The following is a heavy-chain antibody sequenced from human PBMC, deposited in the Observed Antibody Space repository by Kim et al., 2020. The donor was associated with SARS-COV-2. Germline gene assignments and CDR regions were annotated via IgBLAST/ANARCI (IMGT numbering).Heavy chain of an antibody. J-gene: IGHJ4*02. CDR3: ARGSGSNSGLLGDY. CDR1: GGSFSGYY. D-gene: IGHD3-22*01. V-gene: IGHV4-34*01. CDR2: INHSGST. Sequence: SETLSLTCAVYGGSFSGYYWSWIRQPPGKGLEWIGEINHSGSTNYNPSLKSRVTISVDTSKNQFSLKLSSVTAADTAVYYCARGSGSNSGLLGDYWGQGTLVTVSS.